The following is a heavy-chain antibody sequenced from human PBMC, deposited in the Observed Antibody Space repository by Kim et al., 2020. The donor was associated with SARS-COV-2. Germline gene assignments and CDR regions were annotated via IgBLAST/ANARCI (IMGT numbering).Heavy chain of an antibody. CDR2: IWYDGSNK. J-gene: IGHJ4*02. V-gene: IGHV3-33*01. CDR3: AREAISSGWSNYYFDY. Sequence: GGSLRLSRAASGFTFSSYGMHWFRQAPGKGLEWVAVIWYDGSNKYYADSVKGRFTISRDNSKNTLYLQMNSLRAEDTAVYYCAREAISSGWSNYYFDYWGQGTLVTVSS. D-gene: IGHD6-19*01. CDR1: GFTFSSYG.